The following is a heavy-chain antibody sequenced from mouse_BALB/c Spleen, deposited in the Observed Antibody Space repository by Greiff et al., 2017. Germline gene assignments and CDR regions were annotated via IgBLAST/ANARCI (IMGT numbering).Heavy chain of an antibody. J-gene: IGHJ4*01. D-gene: IGHD2-10*01. CDR2: ISYDGSN. CDR1: GYSITSGYY. V-gene: IGHV3-6*02. Sequence: EVHLVESGPGLVKPSQSLSLTCSVTGYSITSGYYWNWIRQFPGNILEWMGYISYDGSNNYNPSLKNRIPITRDTSKNQFFLKLNSVTTEDTATYYCARAYFYAMDYWGQGTSVTVSS. CDR3: ARAYFYAMDY.